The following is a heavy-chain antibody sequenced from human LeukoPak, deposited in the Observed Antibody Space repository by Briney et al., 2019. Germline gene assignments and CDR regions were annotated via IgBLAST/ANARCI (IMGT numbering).Heavy chain of an antibody. CDR2: INPNSGGT. CDR3: AREGSGGLQGVYYYMDV. Sequence: GASVKVSCKASGYTFTGYYMHWVRQAPGQGLEWMGWINPNSGGTNYAQKFQGRVTMTRDTSISTAYMELSRLRSDDTAVYYCAREGSGGLQGVYYYMDVWGKGTTVTVSS. V-gene: IGHV1-2*02. D-gene: IGHD4-11*01. CDR1: GYTFTGYY. J-gene: IGHJ6*03.